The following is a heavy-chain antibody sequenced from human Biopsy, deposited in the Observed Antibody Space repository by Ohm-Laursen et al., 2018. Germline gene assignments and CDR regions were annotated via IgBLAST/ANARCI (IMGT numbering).Heavy chain of an antibody. D-gene: IGHD4-11*01. V-gene: IGHV4-59*02. CDR1: GDSVTKYY. CDR3: ARDSGILNYGNFKYYHYYGMDV. J-gene: IGHJ6*02. Sequence: SETLSLTCTVSGDSVTKYYWSLIRQPPGKGLEWIGHIYYSVMTNYNPSLQSRVSISVDTSRNQVSLTLSSVTAADTAVYYCARDSGILNYGNFKYYHYYGMDVWGQGTKVTVSS. CDR2: IYYSVMT.